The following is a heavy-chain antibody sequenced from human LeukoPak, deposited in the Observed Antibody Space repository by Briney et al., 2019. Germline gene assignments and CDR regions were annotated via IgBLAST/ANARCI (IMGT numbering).Heavy chain of an antibody. CDR1: GGSMSSNNYY. CDR2: IYYSGST. Sequence: SETLSLTCTVSGGSMSSNNYYWGWIRQPPGKGLEWIGYIYYSGSTSYNPSLKSRVTISVDTSKTQFSLKLTSVTAADTAVYYCARHEYGEGLPHWGQGPLVSVSS. D-gene: IGHD4-17*01. J-gene: IGHJ4*02. CDR3: ARHEYGEGLPH. V-gene: IGHV4-61*05.